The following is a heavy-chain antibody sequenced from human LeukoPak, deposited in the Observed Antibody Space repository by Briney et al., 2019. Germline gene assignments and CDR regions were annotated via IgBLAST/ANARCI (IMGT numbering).Heavy chain of an antibody. Sequence: GASVKVSCEASGYTFTSYAISWVRQAPGQGLVWMVWIRAHNGDTNHAQQLRGRVTMTTDTSTRTAYMEMRSLRSEDTPVNYSARGEFICTINTCYASALDSWGQGTLVTVSS. CDR2: IRAHNGDT. D-gene: IGHD2-2*01. J-gene: IGHJ4*02. CDR3: ARGEFICTINTCYASALDS. CDR1: GYTFTSYA. V-gene: IGHV1-18*01.